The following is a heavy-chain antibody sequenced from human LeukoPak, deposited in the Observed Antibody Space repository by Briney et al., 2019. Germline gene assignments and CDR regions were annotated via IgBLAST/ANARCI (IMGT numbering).Heavy chain of an antibody. CDR1: GYSFTTYW. CDR2: ISPGDFGT. CDR3: ARHQGGMDV. Sequence: GESLQISCKGSGYSFTTYWVAWVRQMPGKGLEWMGMISPGDFGTRYSPSFKGQVTISADKSISTAYLQWSSLKASDTAIYYCARHQGGMDVWGQGTTVTVSS. J-gene: IGHJ6*02. V-gene: IGHV5-51*01.